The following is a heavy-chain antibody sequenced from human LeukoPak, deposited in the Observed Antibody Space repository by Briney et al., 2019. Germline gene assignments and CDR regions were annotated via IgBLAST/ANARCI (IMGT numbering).Heavy chain of an antibody. CDR3: ARAGYSSGYVGGFDY. D-gene: IGHD5-18*01. CDR2: IIPIFGTA. Sequence: SVKVSCKASGGTFSSYAISWVRQAPGQGLEWMGGIIPIFGTANYAQKFQGRVTITADESTSTAYMELSSLRSEDTAVYYCARAGYSSGYVGGFDYWGQGALVTVSS. CDR1: GGTFSSYA. V-gene: IGHV1-69*13. J-gene: IGHJ4*02.